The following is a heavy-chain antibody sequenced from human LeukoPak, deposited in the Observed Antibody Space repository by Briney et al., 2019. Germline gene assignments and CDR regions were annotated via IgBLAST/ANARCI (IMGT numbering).Heavy chain of an antibody. Sequence: SETLSLTCTVSGGSISSSIHSWGWIRQPPGKGLEWTGSIYYTGTTYYNPSLKSRATIPVDTSKNQFSLKLNSVTAADTAVYYCAQSLGSSNWIGNWFDPWGQGTLVTVSS. J-gene: IGHJ5*02. D-gene: IGHD6-13*01. CDR2: IYYTGTT. CDR1: GGSISSSIHS. CDR3: AQSLGSSNWIGNWFDP. V-gene: IGHV4-39*01.